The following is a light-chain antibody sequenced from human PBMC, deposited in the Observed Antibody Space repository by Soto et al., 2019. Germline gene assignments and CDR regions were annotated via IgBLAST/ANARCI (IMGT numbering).Light chain of an antibody. J-gene: IGLJ2*01. CDR2: GDN. V-gene: IGLV1-44*01. CDR1: GSSIGTNT. CDR3: AAWDGSLNNVL. Sequence: QAVVTQPPSASGTPGQRVTISCSGSGSSIGTNTVNWYRQLPGTAPKLLIYGDNHRPSGVPDRFSGSKSGTSASLAISGLQSEDEAEDYCAAWDGSLNNVLFGGGTKLTVL.